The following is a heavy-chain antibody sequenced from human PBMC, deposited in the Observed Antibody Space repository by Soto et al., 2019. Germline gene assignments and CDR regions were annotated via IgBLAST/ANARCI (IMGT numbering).Heavy chain of an antibody. J-gene: IGHJ4*02. CDR2: ISSSGSTI. CDR1: GFTYSDYY. D-gene: IGHD3-22*01. V-gene: IGHV3-11*01. Sequence: LRLSCAASGFTYSDYYMSWIRQAPGKGLEWVSYISSSGSTIYYADSVKGRFTISRDNAKNSLYLQMNSLRAEDTAVYYCARSHLYYDSSGYPDYWGQGTLVTVSS. CDR3: ARSHLYYDSSGYPDY.